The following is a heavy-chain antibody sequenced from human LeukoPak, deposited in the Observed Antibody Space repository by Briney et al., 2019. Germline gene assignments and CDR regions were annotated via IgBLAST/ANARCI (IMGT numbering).Heavy chain of an antibody. CDR2: IFHSGST. V-gene: IGHV4-4*02. CDR3: ARDNSVRDEAWWFNP. CDR1: SGSIFSSNW. J-gene: IGHJ5*02. D-gene: IGHD5-24*01. Sequence: PSETLSLTCAVSSGSIFSSNWWSWVRQPPGKGLEWIGQIFHSGSTTYSPSLKSRVTISVDKSKNQFSLRLTSVTAADTAVYYCARDNSVRDEAWWFNPWGQGTLVTVSS.